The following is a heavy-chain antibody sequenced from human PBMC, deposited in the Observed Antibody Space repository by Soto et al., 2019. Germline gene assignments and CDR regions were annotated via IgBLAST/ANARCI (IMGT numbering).Heavy chain of an antibody. V-gene: IGHV4-34*01. CDR3: ARDPNANAFDI. CDR1: CASLSGYD. J-gene: IGHJ3*02. CDR2: ISQTGGT. Sequence: SETLSLTCAVYCASLSGYDWSWVRQPPGKGLEWIGEISQTGGTNYDPSLKGRVSISIDTSKNQFSLRLSSVTAADTAIYYCARDPNANAFDIWGRGTMVTVSS.